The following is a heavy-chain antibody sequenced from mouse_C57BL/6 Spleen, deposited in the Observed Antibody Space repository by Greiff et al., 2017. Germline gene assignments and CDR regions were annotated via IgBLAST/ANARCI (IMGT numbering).Heavy chain of an antibody. V-gene: IGHV3-6*01. CDR3: ARVYDRGFAY. D-gene: IGHD2-3*01. Sequence: EVKLQESGPGLVKPSQSLSLTCSVTGYSITSGYYWNWIRQFPGNKLEWMGYISYDGSNNYNPSLKNRISITRDTSKNQFFLKLNSVTTEDTATYYCARVYDRGFAYWGQGTLVTVSA. CDR2: ISYDGSN. J-gene: IGHJ3*01. CDR1: GYSITSGYY.